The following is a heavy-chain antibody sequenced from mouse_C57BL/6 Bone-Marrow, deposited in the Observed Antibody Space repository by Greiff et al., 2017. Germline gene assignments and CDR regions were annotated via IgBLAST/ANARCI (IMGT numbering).Heavy chain of an antibody. CDR2: IWGVGST. J-gene: IGHJ4*01. CDR3: ASITTGAMDY. CDR1: GFSLTNYG. D-gene: IGHD1-2*01. V-gene: IGHV2-6*01. Sequence: VQLKESGPGLVAPSQSLSITCTVSGFSLTNYGVDWVRQSPGKGLEWLGVIWGVGSTNYNSALKSRLSISKDKSKSQVFLKMNSLQTDDTAMYHCASITTGAMDYWGQGTSVTVSS.